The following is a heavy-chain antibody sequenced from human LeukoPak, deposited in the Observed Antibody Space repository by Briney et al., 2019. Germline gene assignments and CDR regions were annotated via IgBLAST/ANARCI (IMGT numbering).Heavy chain of an antibody. CDR2: INPNSGGT. D-gene: IGHD1-7*01. J-gene: IGHJ5*02. CDR3: ARVFLPLGSKLELLVTWFDP. Sequence: GASVKVSCKASGYTFTGYYMHWVRQAPGQGLEWMGWINPNSGGTNYAQKFQGRVTMTRDTSISTAYMELSRLRSDDTAVYYCARVFLPLGSKLELLVTWFDPWGQGTLVTVSS. CDR1: GYTFTGYY. V-gene: IGHV1-2*02.